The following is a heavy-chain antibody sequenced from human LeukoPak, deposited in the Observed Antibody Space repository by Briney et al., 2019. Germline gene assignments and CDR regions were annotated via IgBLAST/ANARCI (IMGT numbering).Heavy chain of an antibody. J-gene: IGHJ5*02. V-gene: IGHV3-74*01. CDR1: GFTFSSYW. D-gene: IGHD5-18*01. CDR2: INRDGSST. CDR3: ARDVGPPWIQLSWFDP. Sequence: PGGSLRLSCAASGFTFSSYWMHWVRQAPGKGLVWVSRINRDGSSTFYADSVKGRFTISRDNAKTTLYLQMNSLRAEDTAVYYCARDVGPPWIQLSWFDPWGQGTLVTVSS.